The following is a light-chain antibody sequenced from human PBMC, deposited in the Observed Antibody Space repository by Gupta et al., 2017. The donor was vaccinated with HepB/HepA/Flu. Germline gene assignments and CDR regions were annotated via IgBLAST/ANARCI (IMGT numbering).Light chain of an antibody. Sequence: EIVMTQSPATLSVSPGERATLSCRASQSISSNLAWYQQKPGQPPRLLIYDASIRATGVPARFSGSGSETEFTLTIGSLQSEDCAVYYCQHYNNWPSFGQGTKLEIK. CDR1: QSISSN. J-gene: IGKJ2*03. V-gene: IGKV3-15*01. CDR3: QHYNNWPS. CDR2: DAS.